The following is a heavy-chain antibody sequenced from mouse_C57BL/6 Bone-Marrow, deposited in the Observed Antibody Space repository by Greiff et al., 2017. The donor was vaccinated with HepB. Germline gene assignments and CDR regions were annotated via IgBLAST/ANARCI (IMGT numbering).Heavy chain of an antibody. V-gene: IGHV1-81*01. Sequence: QVQLQQSGAELARPGASVKLSCKASGYTFTSYGISWVKQRTGQGLEWIGEIYPRSGNTYYTEKFKGKATLTADKSSSTAYMELRSLTAEDSAVYFCARCFYAMDYWGQGTSVTVSS. J-gene: IGHJ4*01. CDR2: IYPRSGNT. CDR3: ARCFYAMDY. CDR1: GYTFTSYG.